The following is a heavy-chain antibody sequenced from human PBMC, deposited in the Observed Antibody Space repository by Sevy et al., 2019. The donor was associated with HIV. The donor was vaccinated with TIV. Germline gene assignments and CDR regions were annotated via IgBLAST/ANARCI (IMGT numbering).Heavy chain of an antibody. CDR3: ATAWGYQSSGSSLDAFDI. D-gene: IGHD3-22*01. CDR1: GFTFSSYA. V-gene: IGHV3-30*03. CDR2: ISYDGSNK. J-gene: IGHJ3*02. Sequence: GGSLRLSCAASGFTFSSYAIHWVRQAPGKGLEWVTLISYDGSNKHYVDSVKGRFSISRDNSKNTVYLQMNSLRAEDTAVYYCATAWGYQSSGSSLDAFDIWGQGTMVTVS.